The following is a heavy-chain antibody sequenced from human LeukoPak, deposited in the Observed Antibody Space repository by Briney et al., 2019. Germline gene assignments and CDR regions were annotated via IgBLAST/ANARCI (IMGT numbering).Heavy chain of an antibody. V-gene: IGHV4-59*01. Sequence: SETLSLTCTVSGGSISSYYWSWIRQPPGKGLEWIGYIYYSGSTNYNPSLKSRVTISVDTSKNQFSLKLSSVTAADTAVYYCARFDDYGSGSYYDPPDAFDIWGQGTMVTVSS. CDR3: ARFDDYGSGSYYDPPDAFDI. J-gene: IGHJ3*02. D-gene: IGHD3-10*01. CDR2: IYYSGST. CDR1: GGSISSYY.